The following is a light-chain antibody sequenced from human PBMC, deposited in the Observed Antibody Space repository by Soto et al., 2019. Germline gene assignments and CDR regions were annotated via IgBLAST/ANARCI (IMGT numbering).Light chain of an antibody. CDR2: DVS. V-gene: IGLV2-8*01. CDR3: ISYAGSSIWV. Sequence: QSALTQPPSASGSPGQSVTISCTGTSRDVGAYSDVSWYQQHPGKAPKLMIYDVSKRPSGVPDRFSGSKSGNTASLTVSGLQAEDEADFYCISYAGSSIWVFGGGTKLTVL. CDR1: SRDVGAYSD. J-gene: IGLJ3*02.